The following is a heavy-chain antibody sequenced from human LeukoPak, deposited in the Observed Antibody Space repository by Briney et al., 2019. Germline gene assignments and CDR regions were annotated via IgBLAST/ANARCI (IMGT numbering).Heavy chain of an antibody. Sequence: ASVKVSCKASGYTFTDYYIHWVRQAPGQGLEWMGWINPNTDGINYAQNFRGRVTMTRDTSISTAYMELSSLRSDVTAIYYCARVKALGIVGSTTVLDPWGQGTLVTVSS. CDR2: INPNTDGI. V-gene: IGHV1-2*02. CDR1: GYTFTDYY. D-gene: IGHD1-26*01. J-gene: IGHJ5*02. CDR3: ARVKALGIVGSTTVLDP.